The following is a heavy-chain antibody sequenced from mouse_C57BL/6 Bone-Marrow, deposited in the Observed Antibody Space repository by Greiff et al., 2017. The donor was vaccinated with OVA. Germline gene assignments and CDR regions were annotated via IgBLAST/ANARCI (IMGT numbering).Heavy chain of an antibody. D-gene: IGHD1-1*01. CDR2: IDPNSGGT. V-gene: IGHV1-72*01. CDR1: GYTFTSYW. J-gene: IGHJ2*01. Sequence: QVQLQQPGAELVKPGASVKLSCKASGYTFTSYWMHWVKQRPGRGLEWIGRIDPNSGGTKYNAKFKSKATLTVDKPSSTAYMQLSSLTSEDSAVYYCARSGYYGSSPHFDYWGQGTTLTVSS. CDR3: ARSGYYGSSPHFDY.